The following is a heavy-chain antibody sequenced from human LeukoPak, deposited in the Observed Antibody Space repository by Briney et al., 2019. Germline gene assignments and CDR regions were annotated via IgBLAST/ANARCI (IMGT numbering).Heavy chain of an antibody. CDR3: AYKAPRGTFDI. Sequence: ESGPTLMKPTQTLTLTCTFSGFSLSTSGVAVGWIRQPPGKALEWLALIYWDDDKRYSPSLKTRLTITKDTSKNQVVLRMINMDPVDTATYYCAYKAPRGTFDIWGQGTMVTVSS. D-gene: IGHD1-14*01. CDR2: IYWDDDK. V-gene: IGHV2-5*02. CDR1: GFSLSTSGVA. J-gene: IGHJ3*02.